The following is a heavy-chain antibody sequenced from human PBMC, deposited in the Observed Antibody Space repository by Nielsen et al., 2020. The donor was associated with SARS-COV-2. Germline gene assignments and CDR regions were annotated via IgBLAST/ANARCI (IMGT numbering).Heavy chain of an antibody. V-gene: IGHV3-53*05. J-gene: IGHJ4*02. CDR1: GFTVSSNY. Sequence: GGSLRLSCAASGFTVSSNYMSWVRQAPGKGLEWVSVIYSGGSTYYADSVKGRFTISRDNSKNTLYLQMNSLRAEDTAVYYCARGAGYSYGRSPDYWGQGTLVTVSS. CDR3: ARGAGYSYGRSPDY. D-gene: IGHD5-18*01. CDR2: IYSGGST.